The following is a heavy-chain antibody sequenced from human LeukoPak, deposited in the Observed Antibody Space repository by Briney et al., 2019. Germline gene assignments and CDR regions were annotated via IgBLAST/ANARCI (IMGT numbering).Heavy chain of an antibody. CDR2: ISSSSSYI. CDR1: GFTFSSYS. D-gene: IGHD7-27*01. Sequence: GGSLRLSCAASGFTFSSYSMNWVRQAPGKGLEWVSSISSSSSYIYHADSVKGRFTVSRDNAKNSLYLQMNSLRTEDTAVYYCARDRPTRIKLGTDYWGQGTLVTVSS. CDR3: ARDRPTRIKLGTDY. V-gene: IGHV3-21*01. J-gene: IGHJ4*02.